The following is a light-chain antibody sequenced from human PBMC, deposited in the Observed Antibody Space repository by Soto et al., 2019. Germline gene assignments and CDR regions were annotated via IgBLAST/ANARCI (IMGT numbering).Light chain of an antibody. CDR2: EVF. J-gene: IGKJ3*01. Sequence: DVVVTQSPLSLSVTPGQPASISCRSSQSLLDSDGKTHLYWYLQKPGQPPQLLIYEVFNRISGVPDRFSGSGSGTEFTLKISRVEAEDVGIYYCMQNVQVPRTFGPGTKVDIK. CDR3: MQNVQVPRT. V-gene: IGKV2D-29*01. CDR1: QSLLDSDGKTH.